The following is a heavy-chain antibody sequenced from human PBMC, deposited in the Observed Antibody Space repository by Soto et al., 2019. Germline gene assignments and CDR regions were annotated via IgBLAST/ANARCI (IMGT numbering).Heavy chain of an antibody. CDR2: INPNSGVT. CDR3: ARESGGATATLDHYYFYMDV. CDR1: GDTFTDYY. V-gene: IGHV1-2*04. D-gene: IGHD5-12*01. Sequence: QVQLVQSGAEVKKPGASVTVSCRSSGDTFTDYYIHWVRQAPGQGLEWMGWINPNSGVTKYAQKFQGWVSMTRDTSIRTVYMQLSRLRSDDTAVYYCARESGGATATLDHYYFYMDVWGTGTTVTVSS. J-gene: IGHJ6*03.